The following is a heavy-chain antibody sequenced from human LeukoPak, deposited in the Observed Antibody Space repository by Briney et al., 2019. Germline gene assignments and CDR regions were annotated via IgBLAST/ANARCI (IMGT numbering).Heavy chain of an antibody. D-gene: IGHD3-22*01. V-gene: IGHV4-34*01. J-gene: IGHJ6*02. Sequence: PSETLSLTCAVYGGSFSGYYWSWIRQPPGKGLEWIGEINHSGSTNYNPSLKSRVTISVDTPKNQFSLKLSSVTAADTAVYYCARVLYGYDSSGYYVNYGMDVWGQGTTVTVSS. CDR1: GGSFSGYY. CDR2: INHSGST. CDR3: ARVLYGYDSSGYYVNYGMDV.